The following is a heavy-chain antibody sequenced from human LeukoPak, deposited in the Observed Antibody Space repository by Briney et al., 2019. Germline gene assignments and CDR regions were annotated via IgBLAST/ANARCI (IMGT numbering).Heavy chain of an antibody. CDR2: IYTSGST. Sequence: PSETLSLTCTVSGGSISSYYWSWIRQPAGKELEWIGRIYTSGSTNYNPSLKSRVTMSVDTSKNQFSLKLSSVTAADTAVYYCARGAGPYSGYDRVDYWGQGTLVTVSS. D-gene: IGHD5-12*01. J-gene: IGHJ4*02. V-gene: IGHV4-4*07. CDR3: ARGAGPYSGYDRVDY. CDR1: GGSISSYY.